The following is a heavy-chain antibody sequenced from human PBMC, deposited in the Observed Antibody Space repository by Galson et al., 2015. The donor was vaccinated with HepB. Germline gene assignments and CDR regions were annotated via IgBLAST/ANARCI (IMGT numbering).Heavy chain of an antibody. Sequence: SLRLSCAASGFTFANYVMNWVRQAPGKGLEWVSSISGSGGSTYYRGSFKGRFTISRDNSKNTVYLQMKSLRADDTAVYYCAKNSGSNWFVPHHFHHWGQGTLVTVSS. J-gene: IGHJ4*02. D-gene: IGHD6-13*01. CDR1: GFTFANYV. CDR2: ISGSGGST. CDR3: AKNSGSNWFVPHHFHH. V-gene: IGHV3-23*01.